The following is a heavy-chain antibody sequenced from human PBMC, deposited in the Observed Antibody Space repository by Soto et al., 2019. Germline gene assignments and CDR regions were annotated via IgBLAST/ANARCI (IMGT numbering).Heavy chain of an antibody. CDR2: ISSSSSHK. J-gene: IGHJ4*02. CDR1: GFTFSSYS. D-gene: IGHD5-18*01. CDR3: GREQPEYSHGYGLCY. Sequence: EVQLVESGGGLVKPGGSLRLSCAASGFTFSSYSMNWVRQAPGNGLEWVSSISSSSSHKYYADSVKGRFTISRDKAKRALYRQMSSLRADATAVYYCGREQPEYSHGYGLCYWSQGTLLTFSS. V-gene: IGHV3-21*01.